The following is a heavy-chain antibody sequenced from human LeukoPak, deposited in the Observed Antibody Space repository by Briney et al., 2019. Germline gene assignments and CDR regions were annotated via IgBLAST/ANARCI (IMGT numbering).Heavy chain of an antibody. CDR1: GFTFSSYS. V-gene: IGHV3-21*01. CDR2: ISSSSSYI. J-gene: IGHJ4*02. Sequence: NPGGSLRLSCAASGFTFSSYSMNWVRQAPGKGLEWVSSISSSSSYIYYADSVKGRFTISRDNAKNSLYLQMNSLRAEDTAVYYCARGVLGGRSGLDYWGQGTLVTVSS. D-gene: IGHD1-26*01. CDR3: ARGVLGGRSGLDY.